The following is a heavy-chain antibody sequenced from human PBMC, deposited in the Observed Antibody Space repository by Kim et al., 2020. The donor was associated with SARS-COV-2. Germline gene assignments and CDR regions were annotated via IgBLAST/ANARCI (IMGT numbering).Heavy chain of an antibody. CDR3: AILGTVTKNYYYYGMDV. V-gene: IGHV4-61*01. D-gene: IGHD4-17*01. J-gene: IGHJ6*02. CDR1: GGSVSSGSYY. CDR2: IYYSGST. Sequence: SETLSLTCTVSGGSVSSGSYYWSWIRQPPGKGLEWIGYIYYSGSTNYNPSLKSRVTISVDTSKNQFSLNLSSVTAADTAVYYCAILGTVTKNYYYYGMDVWGQGTTVTVSS.